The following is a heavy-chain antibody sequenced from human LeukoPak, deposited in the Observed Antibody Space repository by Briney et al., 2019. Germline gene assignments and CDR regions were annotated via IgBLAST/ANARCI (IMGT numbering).Heavy chain of an antibody. CDR1: GFTVSSFG. V-gene: IGHV4-31*02. D-gene: IGHD6-13*01. CDR2: IYYSGST. Sequence: LRLSCAASGFTVSSFGMSWVRQHPGKGLEWIGYIYYSGSTYYNPSLKSRVTISVDTSKNQFSLKLSSVTAADTAVYYCARVHSSSWYVGYWGQGTLVTVSS. CDR3: ARVHSSSWYVGY. J-gene: IGHJ4*02.